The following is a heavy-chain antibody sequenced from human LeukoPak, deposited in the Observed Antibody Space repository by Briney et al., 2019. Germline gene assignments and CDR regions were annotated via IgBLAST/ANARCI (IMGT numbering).Heavy chain of an antibody. CDR2: INQDGSET. CDR3: VRAPTAVVDSDY. Sequence: GGSLRLSCAASGFTFTNSWMTWVRQAPGKGLEWVANINQDGSETYYVDSVKGRLTISRDNAKNSLYLQMNSLRVEDTAIYYCVRAPTAVVDSDYWGQGTLVTVSS. D-gene: IGHD2-2*01. V-gene: IGHV3-7*01. J-gene: IGHJ4*02. CDR1: GFTFTNSW.